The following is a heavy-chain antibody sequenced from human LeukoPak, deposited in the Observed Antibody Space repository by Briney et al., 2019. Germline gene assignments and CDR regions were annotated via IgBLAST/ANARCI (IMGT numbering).Heavy chain of an antibody. J-gene: IGHJ6*02. V-gene: IGHV1-69*04. D-gene: IGHD5-12*01. CDR3: ARVGRGYSGYDSYYYAMDV. CDR2: IIPILGIA. CDR1: GGTFSRYA. Sequence: ASVEVSCKASGGTFSRYAISWVRQAPGQGLEWMGRIIPILGIANYAQKFQGRVTITADKSTSTAYMELSSLRSEDTAVYYCARVGRGYSGYDSYYYAMDVWGQGTTVTVSS.